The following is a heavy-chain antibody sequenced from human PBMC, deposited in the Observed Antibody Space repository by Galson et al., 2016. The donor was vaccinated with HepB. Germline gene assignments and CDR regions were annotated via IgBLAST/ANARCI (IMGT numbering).Heavy chain of an antibody. V-gene: IGHV4-39*01. CDR1: GGSISSGGYY. D-gene: IGHD4-11*01. J-gene: IGHJ4*02. Sequence: SETLSLTCTVSGGSISSGGYYWSWIRQPPGKGLEWIGTVYRGKTSNNPSLGGRVTLSAGRPTDLLSLNRPSLTAADTAVYYCARAGLLTKASFDCWGQGTLVAVSS. CDR3: ARAGLLTKASFDC. CDR2: VYRGKT.